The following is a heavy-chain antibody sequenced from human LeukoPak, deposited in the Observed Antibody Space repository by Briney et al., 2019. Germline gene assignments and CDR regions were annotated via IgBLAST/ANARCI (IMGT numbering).Heavy chain of an antibody. D-gene: IGHD3-22*01. CDR1: GFTFSSYS. J-gene: IGHJ4*02. CDR2: ISSSSSYI. CDR3: AKGDRTTYYYDSSGYYFDY. V-gene: IGHV3-21*01. Sequence: GGSLRLSCAASGFTFSSYSMNWVRQAPGKGLEWVSPISSSSSYIYYADSVKGRFTISRDNAKNSLYLQMSSLRAEDTAVYYCAKGDRTTYYYDSSGYYFDYWGQGTLVTVSS.